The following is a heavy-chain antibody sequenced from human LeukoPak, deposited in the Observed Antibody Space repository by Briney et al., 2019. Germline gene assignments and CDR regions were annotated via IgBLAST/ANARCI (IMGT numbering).Heavy chain of an antibody. Sequence: SETLSLTCTVSGGSISSGGYYWSWIRQHPGKGLEWIGYIYYSGSTYYNPSLKSRVTISVDTSKNQFSLKLSPVTAADTAVYYCARGHYDSSGYSFDYWGQGTLVTVSS. CDR1: GGSISSGGYY. V-gene: IGHV4-31*03. J-gene: IGHJ4*02. CDR3: ARGHYDSSGYSFDY. D-gene: IGHD3-22*01. CDR2: IYYSGST.